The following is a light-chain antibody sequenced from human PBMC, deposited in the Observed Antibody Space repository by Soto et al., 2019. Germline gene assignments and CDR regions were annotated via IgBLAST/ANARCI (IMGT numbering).Light chain of an antibody. CDR2: WAS. CDR3: QQYYSNPQT. V-gene: IGKV4-1*01. CDR1: QRLLYLNKND. Sequence: IVMIQSPDALAVSLGERATISCQSSQRLLYLNKNDLAWYQQKPGQRPKWLLYWASTWAYGVPDRLTGSRSETDYTLTISILQPEDVVLCFCQQYYSNPQTFGLGTKLESK. J-gene: IGKJ2*01.